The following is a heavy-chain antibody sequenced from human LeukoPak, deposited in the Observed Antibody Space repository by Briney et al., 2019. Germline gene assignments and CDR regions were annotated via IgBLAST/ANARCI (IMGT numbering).Heavy chain of an antibody. Sequence: PSETLSLTCTVSGASISSYYWSWIRQPAGKGLEWIGRIYTSGSTNHNPSLKSRVTMSVDTSKNQFSLKLSSVTAADTAVYYCARGYDYVWRSYRSGYFDYWGQGTLVTVSS. V-gene: IGHV4-4*07. D-gene: IGHD3-16*02. CDR1: GASISSYY. CDR3: ARGYDYVWRSYRSGYFDY. CDR2: IYTSGST. J-gene: IGHJ4*02.